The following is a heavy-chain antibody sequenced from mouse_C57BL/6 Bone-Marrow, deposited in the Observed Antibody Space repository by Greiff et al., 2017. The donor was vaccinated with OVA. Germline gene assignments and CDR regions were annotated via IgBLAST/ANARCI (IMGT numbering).Heavy chain of an antibody. CDR2: IDPETGGT. V-gene: IGHV1-15*01. CDR1: GYTFTDYE. D-gene: IGHD2-5*01. CDR3: TRSYSTYGDFDY. J-gene: IGHJ2*01. Sequence: VKVVESGAELVRPGASVTLSCKASGYTFTDYEMHWVKQTPVHGLEWIGAIDPETGGTAYNQKFKGKAILTADKSSSTAYMELRSLTSEDSAVYYCTRSYSTYGDFDYWGQGTTLTVSS.